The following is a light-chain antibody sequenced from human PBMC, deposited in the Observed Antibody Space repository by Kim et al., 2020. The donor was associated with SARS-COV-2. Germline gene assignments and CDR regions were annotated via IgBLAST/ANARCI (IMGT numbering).Light chain of an antibody. CDR1: SLRSYY. Sequence: SSELTQDPAVSVALGQTVRITCQGDSLRSYYASWYQKKPGQAPVLVIYGKNNRPSGIPDRFSGSSSGNTASFTITGAQAEDEADYYCNSRDSSGNHHVVF. V-gene: IGLV3-19*01. CDR3: NSRDSSGNHHVV. CDR2: GKN. J-gene: IGLJ2*01.